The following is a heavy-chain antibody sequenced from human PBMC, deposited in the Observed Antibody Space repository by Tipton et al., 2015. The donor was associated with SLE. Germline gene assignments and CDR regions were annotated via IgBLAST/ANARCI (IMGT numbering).Heavy chain of an antibody. Sequence: LRLSCTVSGGSISSYYWSWIRQPPGKGLEWIGYIYYSGSTNYNPSLKGRVTISVDTSKNQFSLKLSSVTAADTAVYYCARDSSSWAWDGMDVWGQGTTVTVSS. J-gene: IGHJ6*02. CDR3: ARDSSSWAWDGMDV. CDR1: GGSISSYY. D-gene: IGHD6-13*01. V-gene: IGHV4-59*01. CDR2: IYYSGST.